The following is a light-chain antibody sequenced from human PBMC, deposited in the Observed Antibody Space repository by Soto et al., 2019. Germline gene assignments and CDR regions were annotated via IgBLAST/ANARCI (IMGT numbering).Light chain of an antibody. CDR2: DAS. V-gene: IGKV3-15*01. Sequence: EIVMTHSAATLSVTPGERATLSCRASQSVLSNLAWYQQKPGQAPRLLIYDASTRATGIPARFSGSGSGTEFTLTISSLQSEDFAVYYCQQYNNRPPITFGQGTRLEIK. CDR3: QQYNNRPPIT. CDR1: QSVLSN. J-gene: IGKJ5*01.